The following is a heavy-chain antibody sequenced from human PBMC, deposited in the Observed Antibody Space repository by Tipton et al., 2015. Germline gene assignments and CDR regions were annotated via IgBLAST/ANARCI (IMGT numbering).Heavy chain of an antibody. J-gene: IGHJ4*02. V-gene: IGHV4-59*04. CDR2: LYYNDNI. D-gene: IGHD3-9*01. Sequence: TLSLTCTVSSDSISKYYWSWIRQPPGRGLEWIVSLYYNDNIYYNPSLQSRVAMSADTTRNQFSLNLTSVTAADTSVYYCACQDYDSLTRDYQTVDYWGQGTLVTVSS. CDR3: ACQDYDSLTRDYQTVDY. CDR1: SDSISKYY.